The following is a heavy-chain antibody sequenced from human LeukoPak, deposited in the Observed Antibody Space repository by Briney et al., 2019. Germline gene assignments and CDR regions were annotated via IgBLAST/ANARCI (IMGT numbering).Heavy chain of an antibody. CDR1: GFTFSNYW. V-gene: IGHV3-74*01. J-gene: IGHJ4*02. CDR3: ARTYYDYVWGSLTLFDY. Sequence: GGSLRLSCAASGFTFSNYWMHWVRQAPGKGLVWVSRINSDGSSTTYADSVKGRFTISRDNGQNTLYLQMNSLRAEDTAVYYCARTYYDYVWGSLTLFDYWGQGTLVTVSS. D-gene: IGHD3-16*01. CDR2: INSDGSST.